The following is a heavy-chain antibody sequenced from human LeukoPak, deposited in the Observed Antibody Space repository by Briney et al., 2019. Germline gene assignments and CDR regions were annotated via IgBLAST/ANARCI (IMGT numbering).Heavy chain of an antibody. Sequence: GASVKVSCKASGYIFTTYGISWVRQAPGQGLEWMGWITTYSGNTYYAQKLQGRVTMTTDTSTSTAYMELRSLRSDDTAVYYCATPLIGQGVSLGYWGQGTLVTVSS. CDR1: GYIFTTYG. D-gene: IGHD3-16*01. V-gene: IGHV1-18*01. CDR2: ITTYSGNT. CDR3: ATPLIGQGVSLGY. J-gene: IGHJ4*02.